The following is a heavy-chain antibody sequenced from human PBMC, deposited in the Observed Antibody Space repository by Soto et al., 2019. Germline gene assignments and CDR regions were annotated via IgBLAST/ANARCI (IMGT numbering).Heavy chain of an antibody. CDR1: GGTFSSYA. V-gene: IGHV1-69*13. D-gene: IGHD3-9*01. J-gene: IGHJ6*02. CDR3: ARALRYFDWSLYYYYGMDV. CDR2: IIPIFGTA. Sequence: SVKVSCKASGGTFSSYAISWVRQAPGQGLEWMGGIIPIFGTANYAQKFQGRVTITADESTSTAYMELSSLRSEDTAVSYCARALRYFDWSLYYYYGMDVWGQGTTVTVS.